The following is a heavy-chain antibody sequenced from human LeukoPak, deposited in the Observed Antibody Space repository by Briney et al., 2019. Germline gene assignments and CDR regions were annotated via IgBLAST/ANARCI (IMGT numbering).Heavy chain of an antibody. J-gene: IGHJ4*02. Sequence: ASVKVSCKASGYTFTSYGISWVRQAPGQGLEWMGWISAYNGYTNYAQKLQGRVTMTTDTSTSTAYMELRSLRSDDTAAYYCARASWLLDPGGDDYWGQGTLVTVSS. CDR1: GYTFTSYG. D-gene: IGHD3-22*01. CDR3: ARASWLLDPGGDDY. CDR2: ISAYNGYT. V-gene: IGHV1-18*01.